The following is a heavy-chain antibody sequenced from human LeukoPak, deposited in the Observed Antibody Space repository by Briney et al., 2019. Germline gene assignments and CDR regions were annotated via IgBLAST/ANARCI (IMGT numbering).Heavy chain of an antibody. V-gene: IGHV1-18*01. D-gene: IGHD6-19*01. CDR1: GYTFTSYG. CDR3: ARASRSGWFDY. CDR2: ISAYNGNT. Sequence: ASVKVSFKASGYTFTSYGISWVRQAPGQGLEGMGWISAYNGNTNYAQKLQGRVTMTTDTSTSTAYMELRSLRSDDTAVYYCARASRSGWFDYWGQGTLVTVSS. J-gene: IGHJ4*02.